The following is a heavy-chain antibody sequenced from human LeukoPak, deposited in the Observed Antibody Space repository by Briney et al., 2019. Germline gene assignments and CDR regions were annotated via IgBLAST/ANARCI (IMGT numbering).Heavy chain of an antibody. CDR3: AKDLMRWFGELPYYFDY. D-gene: IGHD3-10*01. CDR2: ISGSGGGT. CDR1: GFTFSSYA. V-gene: IGHV3-23*01. Sequence: GGSLRLSCAASGFTFSSYAMSWVRQAPGKGLEWVSAISGSGGGTYYADSVKGRFTISRDNSKNTLYLQMNSLRAEDTAVYYCAKDLMRWFGELPYYFDYWGQGTLVTVSS. J-gene: IGHJ4*02.